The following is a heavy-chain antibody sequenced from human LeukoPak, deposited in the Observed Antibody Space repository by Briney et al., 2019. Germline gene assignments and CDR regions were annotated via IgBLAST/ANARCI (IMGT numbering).Heavy chain of an antibody. CDR1: GYSFTTYW. D-gene: IGHD1-26*01. Sequence: GESLKISCKGSGYSFTTYWIAWARQMPGKGLEWMGIIYPDDSDTRYSPSFQGQVTLSADKSISTAYLQWSSLKASDTAMFYCARGSGSYGDSYYYGMDVWGQGTTVTVSS. CDR3: ARGSGSYGDSYYYGMDV. J-gene: IGHJ6*02. V-gene: IGHV5-51*01. CDR2: IYPDDSDT.